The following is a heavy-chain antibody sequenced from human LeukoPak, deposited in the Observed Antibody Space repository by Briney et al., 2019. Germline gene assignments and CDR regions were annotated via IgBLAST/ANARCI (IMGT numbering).Heavy chain of an antibody. Sequence: GRSLRLSCAASGFTFSSYGMHWVRQAPGKGLEWVAVIWYDGSNKYYADSVKGRFTISRDNSKNTLYLQMNSLRAEDTAVYYCARDRLWSGDEQHWNWFDPWGQGTLVTVSS. D-gene: IGHD3-10*01. V-gene: IGHV3-33*01. CDR2: IWYDGSNK. J-gene: IGHJ5*02. CDR1: GFTFSSYG. CDR3: ARDRLWSGDEQHWNWFDP.